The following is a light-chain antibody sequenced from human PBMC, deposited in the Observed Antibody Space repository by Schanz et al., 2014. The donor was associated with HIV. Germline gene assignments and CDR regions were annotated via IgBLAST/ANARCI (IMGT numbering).Light chain of an antibody. Sequence: QSVLTQPPSASGTPGQQVTISCSGSRSNIGNNPENWLQQVARAAPKLIIYGDNQRPSGVPDRFSGSKSGTSASLAITGLQAEDEADYYCSSYTTNGTWLFGGGTKLTVL. CDR2: GDN. CDR1: RSNIGNNP. V-gene: IGLV1-44*01. CDR3: SSYTTNGTWL. J-gene: IGLJ3*02.